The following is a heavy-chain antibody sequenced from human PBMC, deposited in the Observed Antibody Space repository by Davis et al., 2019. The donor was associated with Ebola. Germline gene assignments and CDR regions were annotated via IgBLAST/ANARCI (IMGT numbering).Heavy chain of an antibody. CDR2: FKIKTDGGTT. V-gene: IGHV3-15*01. Sequence: WGSLRLSCAASGFTFSSYALTWVRHAPGKGLDWVGRFKIKTDGGTTDYAAPVKGRFTISRDDSKNTLYLQMNSLKTEDTAVYYCTTEECCCSSTSCYVRNFGDAFDIWGQGTMVTVSS. D-gene: IGHD2-2*01. J-gene: IGHJ3*02. CDR1: GFTFSSYA. CDR3: TTEECCCSSTSCYVRNFGDAFDI.